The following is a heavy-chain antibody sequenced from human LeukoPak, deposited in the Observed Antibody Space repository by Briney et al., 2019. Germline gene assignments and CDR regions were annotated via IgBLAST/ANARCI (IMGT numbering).Heavy chain of an antibody. CDR2: ISAHYGNT. Sequence: ASVKVSCKASGYTFTSYGISWVRQAPGQGLEWMGWISAHYGNTNYAQKFQDRVTMTTDTSTNTAYMELRSLRPDDTAVYYCARDFFHGHRSGLSCFLLDYWGQGSLVTVSS. V-gene: IGHV1-18*01. D-gene: IGHD2-15*01. CDR1: GYTFTSYG. J-gene: IGHJ4*02. CDR3: ARDFFHGHRSGLSCFLLDY.